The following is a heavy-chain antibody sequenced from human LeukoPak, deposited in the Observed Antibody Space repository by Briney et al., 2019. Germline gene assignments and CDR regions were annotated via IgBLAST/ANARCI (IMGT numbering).Heavy chain of an antibody. J-gene: IGHJ4*02. CDR1: GFTFDDYA. V-gene: IGHV3-23*01. Sequence: GRSLRLSCAASGFTFDDYAMHWVRQAPGKGLEWVSAISGSGGSTYYADSVKGRFTISRDNSKNTLYLQMDSLRAEDTAVYYCAKSATPWLPPFPYWGQGTLVTVSS. D-gene: IGHD5-12*01. CDR2: ISGSGGST. CDR3: AKSATPWLPPFPY.